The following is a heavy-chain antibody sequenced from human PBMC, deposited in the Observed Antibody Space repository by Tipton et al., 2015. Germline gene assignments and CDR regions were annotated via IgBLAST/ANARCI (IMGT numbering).Heavy chain of an antibody. Sequence: TLSLTCTVSGGPISSSGYYWSWIRQPPGKGLEWIGSFFHSGNTFHNPSLRSRVIISVDTSKNQFSLTVTSVTAADTAVYYCARSRYTVTPDSWGQGTLVTVSS. V-gene: IGHV4-39*07. J-gene: IGHJ4*02. D-gene: IGHD4-17*01. CDR3: ARSRYTVTPDS. CDR2: FFHSGNT. CDR1: GGPISSSGYY.